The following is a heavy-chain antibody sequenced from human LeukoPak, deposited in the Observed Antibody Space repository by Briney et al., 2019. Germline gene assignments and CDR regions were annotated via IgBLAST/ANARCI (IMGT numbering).Heavy chain of an antibody. V-gene: IGHV4-61*02. Sequence: SETLSLTCSVSGGSIRSGTYYWGWIRQFAGKGLEWIGRFYTSGSTNYNPSLKSRVTISVDTSKNQFSLNLTSVTAADTAVYYCARVEKTTFYYYRDVWGKGTTVTVSS. CDR1: GGSIRSGTYY. CDR2: FYTSGST. D-gene: IGHD4-11*01. J-gene: IGHJ6*03. CDR3: ARVEKTTFYYYRDV.